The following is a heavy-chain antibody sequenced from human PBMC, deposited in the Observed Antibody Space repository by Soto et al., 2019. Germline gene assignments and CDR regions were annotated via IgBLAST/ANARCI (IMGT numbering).Heavy chain of an antibody. J-gene: IGHJ5*02. V-gene: IGHV3-73*01. Sequence: GGSLRLSCAASGFTFSGSAMHWVRQASGKGLEWVGRIRSKANSYATAYAASVKGRFTISRDDSKNTAYLQMNSLKTEDTAVYYCTRRAFPAVAGTIRFDPWGQGTLVTVSS. CDR3: TRRAFPAVAGTIRFDP. CDR2: IRSKANSYAT. D-gene: IGHD6-19*01. CDR1: GFTFSGSA.